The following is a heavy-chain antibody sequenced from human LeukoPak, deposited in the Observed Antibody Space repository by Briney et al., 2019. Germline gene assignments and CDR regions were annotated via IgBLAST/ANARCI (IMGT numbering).Heavy chain of an antibody. V-gene: IGHV3-7*01. CDR2: IKQDGSEK. CDR3: ARDPHYGSGSYWDY. Sequence: PGGSLRLSCAASGFTFSSYWMSWVRQAPGKGLEWVANIKQDGSEKYYVDSVKGRFTISRDNAKNSLYLQMNSLRAEDTAVYYCARDPHYGSGSYWDYWGQGTLVTVSS. J-gene: IGHJ4*02. D-gene: IGHD3-10*01. CDR1: GFTFSSYW.